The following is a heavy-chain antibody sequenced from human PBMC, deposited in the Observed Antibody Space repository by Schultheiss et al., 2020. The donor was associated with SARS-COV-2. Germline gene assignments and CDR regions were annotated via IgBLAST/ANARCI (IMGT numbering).Heavy chain of an antibody. CDR1: GFSLSTSGVG. CDR2: IDWDDDK. D-gene: IGHD6-19*01. V-gene: IGHV2-70*12. CDR3: ALRAYRNGWYSFFDY. Sequence: SGPTLVKPTQTLTLTCTFSGFSLSTSGVGVGWIRQPPGKALEWLALIDWDDDKYYSTSLKTRLTISKDTSKNQVVLTMTNMDPVDTATYYCALRAYRNGWYSFFDYWGQGNLVTVSS. J-gene: IGHJ4*02.